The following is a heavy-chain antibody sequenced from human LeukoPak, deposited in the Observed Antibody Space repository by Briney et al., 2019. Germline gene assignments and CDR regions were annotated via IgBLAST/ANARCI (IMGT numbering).Heavy chain of an antibody. V-gene: IGHV3-7*01. Sequence: GGSLRLSCAASGFTFSSYWVSWVRQAPGKGLEWVANIKQDGSEKYYVDSVKGRFTISRDNAKNSLYLQMNSLRAEDTAVYYCARESGNWGGFDYWGQGTLVTVSS. D-gene: IGHD7-27*01. CDR3: ARESGNWGGFDY. CDR2: IKQDGSEK. CDR1: GFTFSSYW. J-gene: IGHJ4*02.